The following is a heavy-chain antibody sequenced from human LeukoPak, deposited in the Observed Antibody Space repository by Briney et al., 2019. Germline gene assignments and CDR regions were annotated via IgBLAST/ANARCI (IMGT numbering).Heavy chain of an antibody. J-gene: IGHJ4*02. CDR1: GGSFSGYY. CDR3: AGWWYDYVWGSYRYHFHYFDY. CDR2: IYYSGST. D-gene: IGHD3-16*02. V-gene: IGHV4-34*01. Sequence: ASETLSLTCAVYGGSFSGYYWSWIRQPPGKGLEWIGSIYYSGSTYYNPSLKSRVTISVDTSKNQFSLKLSSVTAADTAVYYCAGWWYDYVWGSYRYHFHYFDYWGQGTLVTVSS.